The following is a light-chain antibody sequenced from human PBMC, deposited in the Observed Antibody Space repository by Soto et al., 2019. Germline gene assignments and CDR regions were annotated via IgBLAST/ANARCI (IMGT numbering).Light chain of an antibody. CDR1: SGSIARNY. CDR3: QSYDSNNRV. CDR2: EDN. J-gene: IGLJ2*01. V-gene: IGLV6-57*04. Sequence: NFMLTQPHSVSESPGKTVTISCTRSSGSIARNYVQWYQQRPRSAPTTVLYEDNQRPSGVTDRFSGSIDSSSNSASLTISGLKTEDEYDHSCQSYDSNNRVFGGGTKLTVL.